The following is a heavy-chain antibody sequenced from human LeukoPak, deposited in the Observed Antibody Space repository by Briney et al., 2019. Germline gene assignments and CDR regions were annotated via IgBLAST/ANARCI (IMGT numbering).Heavy chain of an antibody. V-gene: IGHV4-4*02. CDR1: GGSISSSNW. CDR3: ARDRYCSGGSCTHDAFDI. J-gene: IGHJ3*02. CDR2: IYHSGST. Sequence: SETLSLTCAVSGGSISSSNWWSWVRQPPGKGLEWIGEIYHSGSTNYNPFLKSRVTIPVDKSKNQFSLKLSSVTAADTAVYYCARDRYCSGGSCTHDAFDIWGQGTMVTVSS. D-gene: IGHD2-15*01.